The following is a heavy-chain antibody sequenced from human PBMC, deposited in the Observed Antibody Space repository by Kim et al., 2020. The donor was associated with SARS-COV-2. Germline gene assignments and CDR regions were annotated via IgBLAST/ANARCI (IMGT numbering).Heavy chain of an antibody. CDR3: AGIKYSSSSDY. J-gene: IGHJ4*02. Sequence: SETLSLTCAVSGGSISSGGYSWSWIRQPPGKGLEWIGYIYHSGSTYYNPSLKSRVTISVDRSKNQFSLKLSSVTAADTAVYYCAGIKYSSSSDYWGQGTLVTVSS. CDR2: IYHSGST. V-gene: IGHV4-30-2*01. CDR1: GGSISSGGYS. D-gene: IGHD6-6*01.